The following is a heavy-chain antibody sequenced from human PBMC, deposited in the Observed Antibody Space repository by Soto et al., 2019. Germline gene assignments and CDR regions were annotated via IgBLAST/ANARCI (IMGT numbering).Heavy chain of an antibody. CDR1: GGSVSSESHY. J-gene: IGHJ6*02. V-gene: IGHV4-61*01. D-gene: IGHD3-3*01. CDR2: IYYAGST. Sequence: QVQLQESGPGLVKPSETLSLTCTVSGGSVSSESHYWSWIRQTPGKGLEWIGYIYYAGSTNYNPSLKGRVTMSVDTSRDQVSLRLRSVTRADTAVYGCERDQYDFRSGSYYYAMEVWGQGTKVTVSS. CDR3: ERDQYDFRSGSYYYAMEV.